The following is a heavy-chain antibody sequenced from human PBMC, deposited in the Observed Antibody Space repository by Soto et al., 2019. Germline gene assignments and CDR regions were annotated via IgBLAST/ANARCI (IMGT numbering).Heavy chain of an antibody. V-gene: IGHV4-39*01. J-gene: IGHJ5*02. Sequence: PSETLSLTCTVSGGSISSSSYYWGWIRQPPGKGLEWIGSIYYSGDIYYNLSLKSRVTISVDTSKNQFSLKLSSVTAADTAVYYCVRPSGEGIAARRDWFDPWGQGTLVTVSS. CDR2: IYYSGDI. CDR3: VRPSGEGIAARRDWFDP. D-gene: IGHD6-6*01. CDR1: GGSISSSSYY.